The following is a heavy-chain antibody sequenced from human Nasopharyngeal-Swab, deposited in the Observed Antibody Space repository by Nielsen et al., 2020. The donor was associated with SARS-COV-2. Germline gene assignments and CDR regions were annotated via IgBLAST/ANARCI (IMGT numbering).Heavy chain of an antibody. CDR3: AREDWKGFWDGVVICDAFDI. J-gene: IGHJ3*02. D-gene: IGHD3-3*01. Sequence: SVKVSCKASGYTFTGYYMHWVRQAPGQGLEWMGWINPNSGGTNYAQKFQGRVTMNRDTSISTAYMELSRLRSDDTAVYYCAREDWKGFWDGVVICDAFDIWGQGTMVTVSS. V-gene: IGHV1-2*02. CDR2: INPNSGGT. CDR1: GYTFTGYY.